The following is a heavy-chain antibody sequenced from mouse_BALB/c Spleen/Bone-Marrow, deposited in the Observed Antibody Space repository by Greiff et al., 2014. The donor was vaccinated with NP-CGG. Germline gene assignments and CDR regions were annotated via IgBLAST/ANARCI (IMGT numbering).Heavy chain of an antibody. CDR1: GYTFTSYW. CDR2: INPSNGRT. V-gene: IGHV1S81*02. CDR3: ARGGFDY. Sequence: QVQLQQSGAELVKPGASVKLSCKASGYTFTSYWMHWVKQRPGQGLEWIGEINPSNGRTNYNEKFKSKATLTVDKSSSTAYMQLSSLTSEDSAVYYRARGGFDYWGQGTTLTVSS. J-gene: IGHJ2*01.